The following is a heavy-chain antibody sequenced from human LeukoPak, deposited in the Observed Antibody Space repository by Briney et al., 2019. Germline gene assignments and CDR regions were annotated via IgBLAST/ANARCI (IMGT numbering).Heavy chain of an antibody. CDR3: STRGGSTSSLDS. V-gene: IGHV1-69*05. CDR2: IIPAFGTP. J-gene: IGHJ4*02. D-gene: IGHD6-6*01. Sequence: ASVKVSCKASRGTFSNLAFSWVRHAPGQGLEWMGGIIPAFGTPSYPQGFHGRVTISTDESTSSVYMELSGLRSEDTAVYYCSTRGGSTSSLDSWGQGTLV. CDR1: RGTFSNLA.